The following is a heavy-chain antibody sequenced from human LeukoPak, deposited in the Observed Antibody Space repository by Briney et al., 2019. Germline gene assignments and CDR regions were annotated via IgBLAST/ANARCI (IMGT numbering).Heavy chain of an antibody. D-gene: IGHD5-24*01. CDR1: GFTFSSYE. CDR2: ISSSGSTI. Sequence: GGSLRLSCAASGFTFSSYEMNWVRQAPGKGLGWVSYISSSGSTIHYADSVKGRFTISRDNAKNSLYLQMNSLRAEDTAVYYCAVATIKDYFDYWGQGTLVTVSS. J-gene: IGHJ4*02. CDR3: AVATIKDYFDY. V-gene: IGHV3-48*03.